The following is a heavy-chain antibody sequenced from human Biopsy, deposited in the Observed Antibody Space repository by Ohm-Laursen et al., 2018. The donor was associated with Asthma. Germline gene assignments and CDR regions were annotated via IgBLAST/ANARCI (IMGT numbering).Heavy chain of an antibody. J-gene: IGHJ6*02. CDR2: IRPHTGDT. CDR1: GYPFTDYY. D-gene: IGHD5-12*01. V-gene: IGHV1-18*04. Sequence: SSVTVSCKASGYPFTDYYVHWVRQAPGQGLEWMGWIRPHTGDTNYAQMLRGRVTMTTDTSTSTAYMELRGLRSDDTAVYYCARGYSGSDRIVYYYSGLEVWGQGTTVTVSS. CDR3: ARGYSGSDRIVYYYSGLEV.